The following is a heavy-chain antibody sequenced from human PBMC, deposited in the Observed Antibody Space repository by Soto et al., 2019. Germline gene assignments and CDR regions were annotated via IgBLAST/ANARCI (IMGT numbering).Heavy chain of an antibody. D-gene: IGHD3-16*02. V-gene: IGHV3-23*01. J-gene: IGHJ5*02. CDR3: AKGYDYVWGSYRYLGLFDP. CDR2: ISGSGGST. CDR1: GFTFSSYA. Sequence: GGSLRLSCAASGFTFSSYAMSWVRQAPGKGLEWVSAISGSGGSTYYADSVKGRFTISRDNSKNTLYLQMNSLRAEDTAVYYCAKGYDYVWGSYRYLGLFDPWGQGTLVTVSS.